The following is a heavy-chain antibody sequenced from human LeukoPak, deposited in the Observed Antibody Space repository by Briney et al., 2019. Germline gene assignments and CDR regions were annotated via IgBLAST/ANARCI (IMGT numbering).Heavy chain of an antibody. CDR3: ARFYCSSTTCSPFDY. D-gene: IGHD2-2*01. CDR1: GGSISSGGYS. CDR2: IYYSGST. J-gene: IGHJ4*02. V-gene: IGHV4-31*11. Sequence: SETLSLTCAVSGGSISSGGYSWSWIRQHPGKGLEWIGYIYYSGSTYYNASLKSRVTISVDTSKNRFSLKLSSVTAADTAVYYCARFYCSSTTCSPFDYWGQGTLVTVSS.